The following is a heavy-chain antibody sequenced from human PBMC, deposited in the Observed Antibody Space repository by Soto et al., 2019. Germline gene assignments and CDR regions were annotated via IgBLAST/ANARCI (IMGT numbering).Heavy chain of an antibody. J-gene: IGHJ4*02. Sequence: QVQLVESGGGVVQPGRSLRLSCAASGFTFSSYGMHWVRQAPGKGLEWVAVISYDGSNKYYADSVKVRFTISRDNSKNTLYLQMNSLRAEDTAVYYCAKSGYYDILTGSKLDYWGQGTLVTVSS. D-gene: IGHD3-9*01. CDR3: AKSGYYDILTGSKLDY. CDR1: GFTFSSYG. CDR2: ISYDGSNK. V-gene: IGHV3-30*18.